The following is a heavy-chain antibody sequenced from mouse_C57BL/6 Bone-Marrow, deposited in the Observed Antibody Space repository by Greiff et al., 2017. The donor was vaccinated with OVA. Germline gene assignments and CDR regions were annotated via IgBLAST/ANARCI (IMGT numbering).Heavy chain of an antibody. CDR1: GYTFTDYY. V-gene: IGHV1-19*01. CDR3: ARDYYYGSSYEFAY. Sequence: EVQLQQSGPVLVKPGASVKMSCKASGYTFTDYYMNWVKQSHGKSLEWIGVINPYNGGTSYNQKFKGKATLTVDKSSSTAYMELNSLTSEDSAVYYCARDYYYGSSYEFAYWGQGTLVTVSA. D-gene: IGHD1-1*01. J-gene: IGHJ3*01. CDR2: INPYNGGT.